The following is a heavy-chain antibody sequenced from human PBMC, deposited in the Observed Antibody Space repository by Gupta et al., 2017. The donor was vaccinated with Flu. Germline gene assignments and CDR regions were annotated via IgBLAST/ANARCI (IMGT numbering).Heavy chain of an antibody. D-gene: IGHD7-27*01. CDR1: A. J-gene: IGHJ4*02. CDR3: ARGPGTHNWGSGDYFDY. CDR2: ISYDGSNK. V-gene: IGHV3-30-3*01. Sequence: AFHWVRQAPGKGLEWVAVISYDGSNKYYADSGKGRFTISRDGSKNTVYVQMDSLGADDTAVYYCARGPGTHNWGSGDYFDYWGQGTLVTVSS.